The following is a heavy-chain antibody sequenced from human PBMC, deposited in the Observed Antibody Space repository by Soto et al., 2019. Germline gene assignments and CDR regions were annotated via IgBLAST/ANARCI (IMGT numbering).Heavy chain of an antibody. CDR2: INQDGSQK. D-gene: IGHD2-2*02. J-gene: IGHJ4*02. Sequence: EVQLVESGGGLVQPGGSLRLSCAASGFTLSNYWMSWVRQAPGKGLEWVANINQDGSQKFDLDSVEGRFTISRDNARNSLYLQMNSLRAEDTAIYYCARIYCSSSSCYIDFWGQGILVTVSS. CDR1: GFTLSNYW. V-gene: IGHV3-7*03. CDR3: ARIYCSSSSCYIDF.